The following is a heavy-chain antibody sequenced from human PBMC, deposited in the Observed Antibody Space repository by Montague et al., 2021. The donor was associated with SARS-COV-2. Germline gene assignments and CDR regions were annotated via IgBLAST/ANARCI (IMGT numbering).Heavy chain of an antibody. D-gene: IGHD6-19*01. Sequence: SETLSLTCAVYGGSFSGYCWSWIRQSPGKGLEWIGEINHSGDTNYNPPLKSRVTISVDTSKNQFSLKLRSVTAADMAVYYCARGVLGENRYASGWYLTHHYNRQDFWGQGTTVTVSS. CDR2: INHSGDT. CDR1: GGSFSGYC. V-gene: IGHV4-34*01. J-gene: IGHJ6*02. CDR3: ARGVLGENRYASGWYLTHHYNRQDF.